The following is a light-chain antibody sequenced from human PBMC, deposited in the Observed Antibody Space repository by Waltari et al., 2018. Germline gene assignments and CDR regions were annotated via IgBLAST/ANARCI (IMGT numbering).Light chain of an antibody. CDR1: NSNVGINY. Sequence: QSVLTQPPSVSGAPGQRVTISCSGSNSNVGINYVSWFQHVPGAAPRLLIYRNKPAASGVPDRFSGSKSGSSASLAISGLRSEDDADYYCAAWDVSLRGIFGTGTRVTVL. CDR3: AAWDVSLRGI. V-gene: IGLV1-47*01. J-gene: IGLJ1*01. CDR2: RNK.